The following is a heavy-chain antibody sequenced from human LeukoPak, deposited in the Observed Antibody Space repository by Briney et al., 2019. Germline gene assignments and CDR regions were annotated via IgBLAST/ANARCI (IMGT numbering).Heavy chain of an antibody. Sequence: RGSHSITCVASGFIFDDSLMPWVRQAPGKGLEWISLISRDGSTPYYADSVKGRFTISRDNSKNSLFLQMNSHTPEDTAVYYCGRDIRGKYFDSSGQGTQVTDSS. V-gene: IGHV3-43*01. CDR2: ISRDGSTP. CDR1: GFIFDDSL. CDR3: GRDIRGKYFDS. D-gene: IGHD3-16*01. J-gene: IGHJ4*02.